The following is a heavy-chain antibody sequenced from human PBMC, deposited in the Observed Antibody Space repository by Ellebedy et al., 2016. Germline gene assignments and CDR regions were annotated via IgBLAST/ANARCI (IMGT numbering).Heavy chain of an antibody. V-gene: IGHV3-23*01. J-gene: IGHJ4*02. CDR3: YYGHYSGY. Sequence: GESLKISXVASGFTFRNFFMSWVRQAPGGGLEWVSTLSAGGDKTSLADSVRGRFTISRDNSRNTLYLQMDSLRVADTAVYYCYYGHYSGYWGQGTLVTVSS. CDR2: LSAGGDKT. CDR1: GFTFRNFF. D-gene: IGHD4-17*01.